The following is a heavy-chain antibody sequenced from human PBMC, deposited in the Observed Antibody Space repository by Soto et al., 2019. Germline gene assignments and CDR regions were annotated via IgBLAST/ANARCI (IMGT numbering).Heavy chain of an antibody. V-gene: IGHV4-39*01. CDR3: ARRPNNWFDP. J-gene: IGHJ5*02. CDR2: IYYSGRT. Sequence: QMQLQESGPGLVKPSETLSLICTVSGGSISTSSYYWGWIRQPPGKGLEWIGSIYYSGRTYYNPSLKSRVTMSVDTSKNQFSLKVSSVTAADTAVYYCARRPNNWFDPWGQGTLVTVSS. CDR1: GGSISTSSYY.